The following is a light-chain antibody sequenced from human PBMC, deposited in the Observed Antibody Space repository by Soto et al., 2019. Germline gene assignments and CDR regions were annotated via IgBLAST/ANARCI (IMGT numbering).Light chain of an antibody. V-gene: IGKV1-9*01. CDR3: QQLNTYPIT. Sequence: IQLTQSPSSLSASVGDRVTITCRASQGIISYLAWYQQKPGKAPKLLIYGASTLEGGVPFRFSGSGSGTDFTLIISSVQPEDFATYYCQQLNTYPITFGQGTRMEIK. CDR1: QGIISY. CDR2: GAS. J-gene: IGKJ5*01.